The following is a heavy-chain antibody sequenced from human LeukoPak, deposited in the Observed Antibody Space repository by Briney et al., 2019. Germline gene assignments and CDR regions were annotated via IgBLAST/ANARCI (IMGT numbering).Heavy chain of an antibody. CDR3: ARGARVTAGYYYYYMDV. J-gene: IGHJ6*03. Sequence: SGSDISTYYADSVKGRFTISRDNSKNTLYLQMNSLRAEDTAVYYCARGARVTAGYYYYYMDVWGKGTTVTVSS. CDR2: SGSDIST. D-gene: IGHD2-21*02. V-gene: IGHV3-23*01.